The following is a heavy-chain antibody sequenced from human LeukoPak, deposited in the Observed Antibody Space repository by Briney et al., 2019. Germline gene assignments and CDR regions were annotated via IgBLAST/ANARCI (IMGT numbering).Heavy chain of an antibody. CDR1: GFRFSDYA. D-gene: IGHD6-19*01. V-gene: IGHV3-30*04. CDR2: ISYDGSNK. CDR3: AKDDSSSGWYSYYYYGMDV. Sequence: GGSLRLSCTISGFRFSDYAMHWVRQAPGKGLEWVAVISYDGSNKYYADSVKGRFTISRDNSKNTLYLQMNSLRAEDTAVYYCAKDDSSSGWYSYYYYGMDVWGQGTTVTVSS. J-gene: IGHJ6*02.